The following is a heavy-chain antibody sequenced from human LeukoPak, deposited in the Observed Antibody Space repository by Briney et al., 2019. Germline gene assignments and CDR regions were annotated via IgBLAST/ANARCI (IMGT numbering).Heavy chain of an antibody. CDR2: ISGSSSYI. CDR1: GFTFSSYS. D-gene: IGHD2-15*01. J-gene: IGHJ5*02. CDR3: ARETYCSGGSCYPA. V-gene: IGHV3-21*01. Sequence: GGSLRLSCAASGFTFSSYSMNWVRQAPGKGLEWVSSISGSSSYIYYADSVKGRFTISRDNAKNSLYLQMNSLRAEDTAVYYCARETYCSGGSCYPAWGQGTLVTVSS.